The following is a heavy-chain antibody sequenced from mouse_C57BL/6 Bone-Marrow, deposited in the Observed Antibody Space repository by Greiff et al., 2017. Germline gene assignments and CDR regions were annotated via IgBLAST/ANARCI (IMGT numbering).Heavy chain of an antibody. D-gene: IGHD3-2*02. J-gene: IGHJ3*01. CDR2: INPYNGGT. Sequence: VQLQQSGPVLVKPGASVKMSCKASGYTFTDYYMNWVKQSPGKSLEWIGVINPYNGGTSYNQKFKGKATLTVDKSSSTAYMELNSLTSEDSAVYYGARTAQATPWFAYWGQGTLVTVSA. CDR3: ARTAQATPWFAY. V-gene: IGHV1-19*01. CDR1: GYTFTDYY.